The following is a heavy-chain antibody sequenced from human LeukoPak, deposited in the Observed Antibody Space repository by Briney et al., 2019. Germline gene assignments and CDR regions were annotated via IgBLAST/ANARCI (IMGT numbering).Heavy chain of an antibody. Sequence: GFLRLSCAASGFTFSDYYMSWIRQAPGKGLEWVSYISSSGSTIYYADSVKGRFTISRDNAKNSLYLQMNSLRAEDTAVYYCAKARVTSMVGGVITYYFDSWGQGALVTVSS. CDR2: ISSSGSTI. V-gene: IGHV3-11*01. D-gene: IGHD3-10*01. CDR1: GFTFSDYY. J-gene: IGHJ4*02. CDR3: AKARVTSMVGGVITYYFDS.